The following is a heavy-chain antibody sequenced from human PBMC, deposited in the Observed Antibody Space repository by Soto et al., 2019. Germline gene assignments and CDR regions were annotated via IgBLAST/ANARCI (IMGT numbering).Heavy chain of an antibody. CDR1: GYTFTSYA. CDR3: ARVRGVAAIDYYYGMDV. V-gene: IGHV1-3*01. J-gene: IGHJ6*02. CDR2: INAGNGNT. Sequence: ASVKVSCKASGYTFTSYAMHWVRQAPGQRLEWMGWINAGNGNTKYSQKFQGRVTITRDTSARTAYMELSSLRSEDTAVYYCARVRGVAAIDYYYGMDVWGQGTTVTVSS. D-gene: IGHD2-15*01.